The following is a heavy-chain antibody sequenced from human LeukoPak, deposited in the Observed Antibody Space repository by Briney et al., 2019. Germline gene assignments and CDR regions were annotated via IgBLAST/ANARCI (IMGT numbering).Heavy chain of an antibody. Sequence: GRSLRLSCAASGFTFGSHAMHWVRQAPGKGLEWVAVISYDGSNKYYADSVKGRFTISRDNSKNTLYLQMNSLRAEDTAVYYCARDPTHDYYDSSGVSFDYWGQGTLVTVSS. CDR3: ARDPTHDYYDSSGVSFDY. CDR2: ISYDGSNK. V-gene: IGHV3-30*04. D-gene: IGHD3-22*01. J-gene: IGHJ4*02. CDR1: GFTFGSHA.